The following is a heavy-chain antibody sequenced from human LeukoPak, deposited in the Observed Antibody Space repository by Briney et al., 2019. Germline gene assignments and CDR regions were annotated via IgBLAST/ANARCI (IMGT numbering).Heavy chain of an antibody. D-gene: IGHD6-13*01. J-gene: IGHJ5*02. CDR2: VFYSGST. V-gene: IGHV4-31*03. Sequence: SQTLSLTCTVSGGSISDAAYYWSWIRQHPGEGLEWIGYVFYSGSTSYNPSLKSRVTISVDTSKNQFSLKLSSVTAADTAVYYCARDRDSSSWYWFDPWGQGTLVTVSS. CDR3: ARDRDSSSWYWFDP. CDR1: GGSISDAAYY.